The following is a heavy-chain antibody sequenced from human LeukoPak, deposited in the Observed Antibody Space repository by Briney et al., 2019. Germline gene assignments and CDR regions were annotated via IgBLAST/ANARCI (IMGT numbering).Heavy chain of an antibody. CDR3: ARGAGPLFDP. V-gene: IGHV3-11*01. CDR1: GFTFTDQY. Sequence: GGSLRLSCAASGFTFTDQYMSWIRQAPGKGLEWISYIDNSGGTMYYADSVKGRFTVSRDNAKNSLYLQTNSLRAEDTAVYYCARGAGPLFDPWGQGTLVTVSS. J-gene: IGHJ5*02. CDR2: IDNSGGTM.